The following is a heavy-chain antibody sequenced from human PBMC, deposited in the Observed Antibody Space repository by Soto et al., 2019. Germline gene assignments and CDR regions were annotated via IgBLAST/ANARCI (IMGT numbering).Heavy chain of an antibody. D-gene: IGHD3-22*01. CDR1: GFTFSSYE. J-gene: IGHJ4*02. Sequence: GRSLTLSCTSSGFTFSSYEMNWVRQAPGKGLEWVSYISSSCSTIYYADSVKGRFTISRDNAKNSLYLQMNSLRAEDTAVYYCAILGPDSSGYHDYWGQGTLVTVSS. CDR2: ISSSCSTI. V-gene: IGHV3-48*03. CDR3: AILGPDSSGYHDY.